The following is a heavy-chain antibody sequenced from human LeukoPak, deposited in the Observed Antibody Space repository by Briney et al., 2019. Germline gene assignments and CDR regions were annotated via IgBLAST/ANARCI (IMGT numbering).Heavy chain of an antibody. D-gene: IGHD6-19*01. CDR2: ISSGSTYI. V-gene: IGHV3-21*01. CDR1: GFTFSDYI. Sequence: GGSLRLSCAASGFTFSDYILDWVRQAPGKGLEWVSSISSGSTYIYYADSVKGRFTISRDNAKNSLYLQMNTLGVEDTAVYYCARISSNGRYYYYYPLDVWGQGTTVTVSS. J-gene: IGHJ6*02. CDR3: ARISSNGRYYYYYPLDV.